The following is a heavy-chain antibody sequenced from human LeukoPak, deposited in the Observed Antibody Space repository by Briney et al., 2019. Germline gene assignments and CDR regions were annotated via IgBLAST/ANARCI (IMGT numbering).Heavy chain of an antibody. J-gene: IGHJ4*02. CDR2: ISGSGGIT. D-gene: IGHD6-19*01. V-gene: IGHV3-23*01. CDR1: GFTFSDYA. Sequence: GGSLRLSCAASGFTFSDYAMSWIRQTPGKGLEWVSAISGSGGITYYAVSVRGRFTISRDNSKNTLFLQMNSLRAEDTAIYYCAKTIAVAGSGYWGQGTLVTVST. CDR3: AKTIAVAGSGY.